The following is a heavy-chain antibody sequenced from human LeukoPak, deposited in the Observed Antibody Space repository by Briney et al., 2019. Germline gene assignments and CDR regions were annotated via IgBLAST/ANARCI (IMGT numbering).Heavy chain of an antibody. CDR3: ARGPRVYSSSWQDFDY. Sequence: GGSLRLSCAASGFTFSGYGMHWVRQAPGKGLEWVAVIWYDGSNKYYADSVKGRFTISRDNSKNTLYLQMNSLRAEDTAVYYCARGPRVYSSSWQDFDYWGQGTLVTVSS. V-gene: IGHV3-33*01. D-gene: IGHD6-13*01. CDR1: GFTFSGYG. CDR2: IWYDGSNK. J-gene: IGHJ4*02.